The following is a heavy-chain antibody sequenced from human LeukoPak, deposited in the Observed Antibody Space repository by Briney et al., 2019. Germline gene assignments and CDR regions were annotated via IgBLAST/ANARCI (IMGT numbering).Heavy chain of an antibody. Sequence: GGSLRLSCAASGFTFSRHYMSWVRQAPGKGLEWVANIKQDGRTKRYVDSVKGRFTISRDDAKNSLYLEMNSLRAEDTAVYYCARESVVVPAADDAFDIWGQGTMVTVSS. D-gene: IGHD2-2*01. CDR1: GFTFSRHY. J-gene: IGHJ3*02. CDR3: ARESVVVPAADDAFDI. V-gene: IGHV3-7*01. CDR2: IKQDGRTK.